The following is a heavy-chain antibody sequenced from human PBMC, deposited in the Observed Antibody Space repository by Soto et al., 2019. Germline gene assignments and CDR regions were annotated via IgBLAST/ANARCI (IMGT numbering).Heavy chain of an antibody. D-gene: IGHD3-9*01. CDR1: GGSFSGYY. V-gene: IGHV4-34*01. Sequence: QVQLQQWGAGPLRPLETLSLTCGVSGGSFSGYYWSWIRQSPGKGLEWIGEINDRGSINYNPSLKSRVSISVDTSKNHYSRNLRSVTAADTALYYGARESHDILTGPPWVWYFDLWGRGTLVTVSS. CDR3: ARESHDILTGPPWVWYFDL. CDR2: INDRGSI. J-gene: IGHJ2*01.